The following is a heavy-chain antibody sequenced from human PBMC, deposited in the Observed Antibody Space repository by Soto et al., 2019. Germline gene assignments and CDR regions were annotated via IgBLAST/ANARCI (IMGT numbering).Heavy chain of an antibody. CDR2: IYYSGST. J-gene: IGHJ4*02. CDR1: GGSINNKSYY. CDR3: ARHQDYYDNSGYFDY. Sequence: SETLSLTCTVSGGSINNKSYYWGWIRQPPGEGLEWIGSIYYSGSTYYNPSLKSRVTISVDTSKNQFSLKLSSLTAADTAVYYCARHQDYYDNSGYFDYWGQGTLVTVSS. V-gene: IGHV4-39*01. D-gene: IGHD3-22*01.